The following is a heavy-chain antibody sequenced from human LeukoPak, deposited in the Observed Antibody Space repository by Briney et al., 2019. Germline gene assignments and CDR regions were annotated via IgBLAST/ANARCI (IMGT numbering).Heavy chain of an antibody. V-gene: IGHV4-59*01. CDR3: ARISSGWYSNFDY. CDR2: IYYSGST. Sequence: SETLSFTCTVSGGSISSYYWSWIRQPPGKGLEWIGYIYYSGSTNYNPSLKSRVTISVDTSKNQFSLKLSSVTAADTAVYYCARISSGWYSNFDYWGQGTLVTVSS. CDR1: GGSISSYY. D-gene: IGHD6-19*01. J-gene: IGHJ4*02.